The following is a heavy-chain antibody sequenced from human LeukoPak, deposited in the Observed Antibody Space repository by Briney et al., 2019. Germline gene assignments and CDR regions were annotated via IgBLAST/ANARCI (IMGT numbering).Heavy chain of an antibody. CDR3: ASGRQLGY. CDR2: IKQDGSGK. D-gene: IGHD4-11*01. V-gene: IGHV3-7*03. Sequence: PGGSLRLSCAVSGFSFSSHWMSWVRQAPGKGLEWVANIKQDGSGKYYVDSVKGRFTISRDSAKNSLYLQMNSLRVEDTAVYYCASGRQLGYWGQGTLITVSS. J-gene: IGHJ4*02. CDR1: GFSFSSHW.